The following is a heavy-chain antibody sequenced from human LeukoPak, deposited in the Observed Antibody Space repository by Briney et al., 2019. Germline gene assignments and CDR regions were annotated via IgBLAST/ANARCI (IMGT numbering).Heavy chain of an antibody. J-gene: IGHJ4*02. Sequence: SETLSLTCTVSGGSISSHYWSWIRQPPGKGLEWIGYIYYSGSTNYNPSLKSRVTISVDTSKNQFSLKLSSVTAADTAMYYCARGSGSYSFDYWGQGTLVTVSS. CDR3: ARGSGSYSFDY. CDR1: GGSISSHY. CDR2: IYYSGST. V-gene: IGHV4-59*11. D-gene: IGHD1-26*01.